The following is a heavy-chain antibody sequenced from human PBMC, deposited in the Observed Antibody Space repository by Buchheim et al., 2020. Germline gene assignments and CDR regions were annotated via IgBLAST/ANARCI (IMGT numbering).Heavy chain of an antibody. CDR3: AIGYCSSTSCYTKYQYMDV. CDR2: ISYDVGKK. D-gene: IGHD2-2*02. J-gene: IGHJ6*03. CDR1: GFSFSSSG. Sequence: QVQLVESGGGVVQPGESLRVSCAASGFSFSSSGMHWVRQAPGKGLEWVAVISYDVGKKYYADSVKGRFTISRDNSKNTLYLQMNSLRAEDTAVYYCAIGYCSSTSCYTKYQYMDVWGKGTT. V-gene: IGHV3-30*03.